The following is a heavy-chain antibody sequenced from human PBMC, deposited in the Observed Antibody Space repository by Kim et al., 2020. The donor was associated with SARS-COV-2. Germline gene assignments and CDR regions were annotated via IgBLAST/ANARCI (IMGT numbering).Heavy chain of an antibody. CDR3: ARVRTRYCSGGSCYSGRGDYGMNV. Sequence: GGSLRLSCAASGFTSSSYAMHRVRQAPGKGLERVAVISYDGSNKYYADSAKGRFTISRDNSKNTLYLQMNSLRAEDTAVYYCARVRTRYCSGGSCYSGRGDYGMNVWGQGTTVTVSS. D-gene: IGHD2-15*01. J-gene: IGHJ6*02. CDR1: GFTSSSYA. CDR2: ISYDGSNK. V-gene: IGHV3-30*04.